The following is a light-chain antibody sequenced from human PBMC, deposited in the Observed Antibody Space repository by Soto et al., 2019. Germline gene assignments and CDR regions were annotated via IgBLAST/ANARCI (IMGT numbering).Light chain of an antibody. CDR3: QQTDTYPYT. CDR1: QGVSAS. J-gene: IGKJ2*01. Sequence: DIQMTQSPSSVSAPVGDRVTITCRASQGVSASLAWYQQKAGRAPKLLIYAAAALQTRVPSRFSGSYSGTDFTLTVTSLQPEDAATYYCQQTDTYPYTFGQATNLEIK. V-gene: IGKV1D-12*01. CDR2: AAA.